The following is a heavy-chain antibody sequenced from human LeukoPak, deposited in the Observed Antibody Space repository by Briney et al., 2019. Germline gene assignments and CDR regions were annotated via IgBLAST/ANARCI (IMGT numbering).Heavy chain of an antibody. J-gene: IGHJ6*03. Sequence: VASVKVSCKASGYTFTSYGFSWVRQAPGQGLEWMGWISAYNGNTNYAQKLQGRVTMTTDTSTSTAYMELRSLRSDDTAVYYCARISIPRYCSSTSCYYGTYYYYMDVWGKGTTVTVSS. CDR3: ARISIPRYCSSTSCYYGTYYYYMDV. V-gene: IGHV1-18*01. CDR2: ISAYNGNT. CDR1: GYTFTSYG. D-gene: IGHD2-2*01.